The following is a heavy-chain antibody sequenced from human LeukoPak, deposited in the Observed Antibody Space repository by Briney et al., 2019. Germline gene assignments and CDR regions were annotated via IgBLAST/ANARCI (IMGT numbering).Heavy chain of an antibody. CDR2: INQEGSEK. J-gene: IGHJ6*04. CDR1: GVMFSSHW. CDR3: ARDKGRMRQRWFGELRAHYGMDV. V-gene: IGHV3-7*03. Sequence: GGSLRLSCAPSGVMFSSHWMSWGRQGPGEGLEWGAHINQEGSEKYYLDSVKSRFTISRDNAKNSLYLQMNSLRAEDTAVYYCARDKGRMRQRWFGELRAHYGMDVWGKGTTVTVSS. D-gene: IGHD3-10*01.